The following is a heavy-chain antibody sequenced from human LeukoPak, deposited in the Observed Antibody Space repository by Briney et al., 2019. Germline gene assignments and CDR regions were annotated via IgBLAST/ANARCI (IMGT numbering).Heavy chain of an antibody. CDR3: ARGSAAGLMDFEN. V-gene: IGHV3-7*01. CDR2: IKPDGSAK. D-gene: IGHD3-16*01. Sequence: TGGSLRLSCEASGFTFSNHWMSWVRQAPGKGLEWVANIKPDGSAKYYVGSMEGRFTISRDNAKNSLYLQLNSLRAEDTAVYYCARGSAAGLMDFENWGQGTLVTVSS. CDR1: GFTFSNHW. J-gene: IGHJ4*02.